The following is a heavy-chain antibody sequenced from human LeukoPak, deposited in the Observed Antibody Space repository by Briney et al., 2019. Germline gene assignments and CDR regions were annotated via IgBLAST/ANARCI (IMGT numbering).Heavy chain of an antibody. CDR2: ISSSGSTI. CDR1: GFTFSSYA. D-gene: IGHD4-17*01. CDR3: ATGQPGDYGGYPVC. V-gene: IGHV3-48*04. J-gene: IGHJ4*02. Sequence: GGSLRLSCAASGFTFSSYAMSWVRQAPGKGLEWVSYISSSGSTIYYADSVKGRFTISRDNAKNSLYLQMNSLRAEDTAVYYCATGQPGDYGGYPVCWGQGTLVTVSS.